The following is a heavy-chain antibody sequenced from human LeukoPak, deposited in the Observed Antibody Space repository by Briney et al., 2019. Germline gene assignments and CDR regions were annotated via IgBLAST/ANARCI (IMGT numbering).Heavy chain of an antibody. CDR3: ARARFGGTANWYFDL. Sequence: GGSLRLSCAASGFTVSSNYMSWVRQAPGKGLEWVSVIYSGGSTYYADSVKGRFTISRDNSKNTLYLQMNNLRAADTAVYYCARARFGGTANWYFDLWGRGTLVTVSS. CDR2: IYSGGST. V-gene: IGHV3-66*01. J-gene: IGHJ2*01. D-gene: IGHD3-10*01. CDR1: GFTVSSNY.